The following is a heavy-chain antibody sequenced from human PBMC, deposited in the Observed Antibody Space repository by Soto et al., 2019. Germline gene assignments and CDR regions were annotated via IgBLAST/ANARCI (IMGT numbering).Heavy chain of an antibody. Sequence: SETLSLTCSVSGGSISSGPYYWGWIRQPPGRGLEWIGGIFSSGSASYNSSLKSRVTIFVDTSKNQFSLKLSSVTAADTAVYYCARVKTHYDFWSGYSSPFDYWGQGTLVTVSS. CDR1: GGSISSGPYY. CDR3: ARVKTHYDFWSGYSSPFDY. V-gene: IGHV4-39*01. D-gene: IGHD3-3*01. J-gene: IGHJ4*02. CDR2: IFSSGSA.